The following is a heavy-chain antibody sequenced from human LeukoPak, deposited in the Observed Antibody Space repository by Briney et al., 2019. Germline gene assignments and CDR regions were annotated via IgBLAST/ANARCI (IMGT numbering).Heavy chain of an antibody. CDR1: GYTFTSYG. D-gene: IGHD6-19*01. J-gene: IGHJ6*02. Sequence: ASVKVSCKASGYTFTSYGISWVRQAPGQGLEWMGWISAYNGNTNYAQKLQGRVTMTTDTPTSTAYMELRSLRSDDTAVYYCARPHSSGWDNYYYYYGMDVWGQGTTVTVSS. CDR2: ISAYNGNT. CDR3: ARPHSSGWDNYYYYYGMDV. V-gene: IGHV1-18*01.